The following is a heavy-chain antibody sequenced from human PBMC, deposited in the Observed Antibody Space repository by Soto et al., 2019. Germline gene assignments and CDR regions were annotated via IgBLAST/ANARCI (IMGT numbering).Heavy chain of an antibody. CDR3: AREGYYDSSGYTYYYGMDV. D-gene: IGHD3-22*01. CDR1: GFPFCDYG. V-gene: IGHV3-20*04. Sequence: GAPRLSCAAPGFPFCDYGMCGGRHTPREGVEWVSGINWNGGSTGYADSVKGRFTISRDNAKISLYLQMNSLRAEDTALYYCAREGYYDSSGYTYYYGMDVWGQGTTVTVSS. CDR2: INWNGGST. J-gene: IGHJ6*02.